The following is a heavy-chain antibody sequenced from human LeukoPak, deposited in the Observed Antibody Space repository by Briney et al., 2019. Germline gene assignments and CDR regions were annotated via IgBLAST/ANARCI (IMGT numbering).Heavy chain of an antibody. CDR1: GGSISSDY. J-gene: IGHJ6*03. CDR2: IYYSGST. CDR3: ARCIAAAGTVDYYYMDV. Sequence: SETLSLTCTVSGGSISSDYWSWIRQPPGKGLEWIGYIYYSGSTNYNPSLKSRVTISVDTSKNQFSLKLSSVTAADTAVYYCARCIAAAGTVDYYYMDVWGKGTTVTVSS. V-gene: IGHV4-59*01. D-gene: IGHD6-13*01.